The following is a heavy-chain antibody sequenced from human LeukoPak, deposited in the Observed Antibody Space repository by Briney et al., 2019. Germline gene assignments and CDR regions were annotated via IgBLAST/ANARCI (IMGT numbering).Heavy chain of an antibody. CDR2: IYVGDSDT. CDR1: GYSFTSYW. J-gene: IGHJ4*02. Sequence: GESLKISCKGSGYSFTSYWIGWVRQMPGKGLEWMGIIYVGDSDTRYSPSFQGQVAISADKSISTAYLQWSSLKASDTAMYYCARHVSYYYGSGSYYNRFDYWGQGTLVTVSS. CDR3: ARHVSYYYGSGSYYNRFDY. V-gene: IGHV5-51*01. D-gene: IGHD3-10*01.